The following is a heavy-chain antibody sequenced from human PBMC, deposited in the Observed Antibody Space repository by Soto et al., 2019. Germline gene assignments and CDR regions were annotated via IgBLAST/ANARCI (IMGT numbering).Heavy chain of an antibody. V-gene: IGHV1-18*01. CDR3: AKVGVGATNYYYYGMDV. CDR2: ISAYNGNT. Sequence: ASVKVSCKASGYTFPSYGISWVRQAPGQGLEWMGWISAYNGNTNYAQKLQGRVTMTTDTSTSTAYMELRSLRSDDTAVYYCAKVGVGATNYYYYGMDVWGQGTTVTVSS. J-gene: IGHJ6*02. D-gene: IGHD1-26*01. CDR1: GYTFPSYG.